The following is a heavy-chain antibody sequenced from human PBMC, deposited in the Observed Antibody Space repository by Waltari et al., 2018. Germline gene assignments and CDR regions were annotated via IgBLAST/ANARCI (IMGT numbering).Heavy chain of an antibody. CDR3: ARTLGDSSGYYSEFDY. V-gene: IGHV4-39*07. CDR2: IYYSGGT. Sequence: QLQLQESGPGLVKPSETLSLTCTVSGGSISSSSYYWGWIRQPPGKGLEWIGSIYYSGGTYYNPSLKSRVTISVDTSKNQFSLKLSSVTAADTAVYYCARTLGDSSGYYSEFDYWGQGTLVTVSS. J-gene: IGHJ4*02. D-gene: IGHD3-22*01. CDR1: GGSISSSSYY.